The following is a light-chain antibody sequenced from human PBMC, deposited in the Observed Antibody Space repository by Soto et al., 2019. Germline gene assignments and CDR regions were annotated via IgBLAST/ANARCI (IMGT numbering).Light chain of an antibody. CDR2: DVS. CDR3: SSYTSSSTWV. J-gene: IGLJ3*02. V-gene: IGLV2-14*01. Sequence: QSALTQPASVSGSPGQSITISCTGTSSDVGGYNYVSWYQQHPGKAPKLMIYDVSNRPSGVSNRFSGSKSGNTASVTISGLQAEDEADYYCSSYTSSSTWVFGGGTQLTVL. CDR1: SSDVGGYNY.